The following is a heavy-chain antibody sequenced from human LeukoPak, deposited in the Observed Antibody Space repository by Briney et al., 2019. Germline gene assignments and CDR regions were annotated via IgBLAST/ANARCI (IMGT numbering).Heavy chain of an antibody. J-gene: IGHJ6*03. CDR2: FDPEEGET. D-gene: IGHD6-19*01. CDR3: ARVFKTVAGTVGGYYYYYYMDV. CDR1: GYIHPELS. Sequence: GGSVSVSCKVSGYIHPELSMHGVGQSPGKEGEGMGGFDPEEGETIYAQKFQGRVTMTTDTSTSTAYMELRRLRSDDTAVYYCARVFKTVAGTVGGYYYYYYMDVWGKGTTVTVSS. V-gene: IGHV1-24*01.